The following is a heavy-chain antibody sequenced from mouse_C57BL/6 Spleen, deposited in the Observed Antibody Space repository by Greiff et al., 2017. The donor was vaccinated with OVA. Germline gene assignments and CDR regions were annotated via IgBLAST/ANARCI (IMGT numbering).Heavy chain of an antibody. CDR2: IWSGGST. CDR1: GFSFTSYG. Sequence: VLLVESGPGLVQPSQCLSITCTVSGFSFTSYGVHWVRQSPGKGLEWVGVIWSGGSTDYNAAFMSRLSISRDNSKSQVFFKLNSLQADDTAIYYCAREETRYYFDYWGQGTTLTVSS. CDR3: AREETRYYFDY. V-gene: IGHV2-2*01. J-gene: IGHJ2*01.